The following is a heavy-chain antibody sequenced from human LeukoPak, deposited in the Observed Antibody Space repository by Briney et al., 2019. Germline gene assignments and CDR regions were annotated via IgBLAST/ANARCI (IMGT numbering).Heavy chain of an antibody. D-gene: IGHD1-1*01. J-gene: IGHJ3*02. V-gene: IGHV4-38-2*01. Sequence: PSETLSLTCAVSGYSISSGYYWGWIRQPPGKGLEWIGSIYHSGSSYYNPSLKSRVTISVDTSKNQFSLKLSSVTAADTAVYYCAVNLTRHTFDIWGQGTMVTVSS. CDR2: IYHSGSS. CDR3: AVNLTRHTFDI. CDR1: GYSISSGYY.